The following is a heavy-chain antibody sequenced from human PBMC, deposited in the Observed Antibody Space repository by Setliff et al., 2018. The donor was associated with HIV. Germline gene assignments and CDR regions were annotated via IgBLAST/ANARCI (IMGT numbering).Heavy chain of an antibody. Sequence: SVKVSCKASGGTFRKYSIHWVRQAPGQGLEWMGGVIPIFGSTTYAQKFQDRVTITADESKDTVEMELSSLTSEDTAVYYCARDDHYYDMGSILSDWFFDLWDRGTLVTVSS. CDR2: VIPIFGST. CDR3: ARDDHYYDMGSILSDWFFDL. CDR1: GGTFRKYS. V-gene: IGHV1-69*13. D-gene: IGHD3-22*01. J-gene: IGHJ2*01.